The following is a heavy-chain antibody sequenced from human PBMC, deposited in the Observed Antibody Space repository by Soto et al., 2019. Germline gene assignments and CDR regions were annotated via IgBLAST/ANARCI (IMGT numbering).Heavy chain of an antibody. CDR1: GGSFSGYY. CDR2: INHSGST. V-gene: IGHV4-34*01. CDR3: ARVGYYYGSGSLNWFDP. Sequence: SETLSLTCAVYGGSFSGYYWSWIRQPPGKGLEWIGEINHSGSTNYNPSLKSRVTISVDTSKNQFSLKLSSVTAADTAVYYCARVGYYYGSGSLNWFDPWGQGTMVTVPS. J-gene: IGHJ5*02. D-gene: IGHD3-10*01.